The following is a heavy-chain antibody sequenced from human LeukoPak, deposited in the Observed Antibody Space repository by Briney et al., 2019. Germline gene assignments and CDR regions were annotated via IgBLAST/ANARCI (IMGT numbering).Heavy chain of an antibody. CDR1: GFTVGSNY. CDR2: IYSGAST. D-gene: IGHD3-10*01. J-gene: IGHJ5*02. V-gene: IGHV3-53*01. Sequence: PGGSLRLSCAASGFTVGSNYMYWVRQAPGKGLDWVSIIYSGASTYYADSVKGRCTISRNNSENTLHLQMNNLIAAEPAADYCARAATLNYGSASYLGFDPWGQGPLVTVSS. CDR3: ARAATLNYGSASYLGFDP.